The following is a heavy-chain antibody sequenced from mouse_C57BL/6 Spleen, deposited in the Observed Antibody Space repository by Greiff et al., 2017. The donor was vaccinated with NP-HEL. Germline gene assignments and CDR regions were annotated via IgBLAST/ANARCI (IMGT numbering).Heavy chain of an antibody. D-gene: IGHD1-1*01. V-gene: IGHV1-22*01. CDR1: GYTFTDYN. CDR3: ARGRYYGSSSDYAMDY. Sequence: EVQLQQSGPELVKPGASVKMSCKASGYTFTDYNMHWVKQSHGKSLEWIGYINPNNGGTSYNQKFKGKATLTVNKSSSTAYMELRSLTSEDSAVYYCARGRYYGSSSDYAMDYWGQGTSVTVSS. CDR2: INPNNGGT. J-gene: IGHJ4*01.